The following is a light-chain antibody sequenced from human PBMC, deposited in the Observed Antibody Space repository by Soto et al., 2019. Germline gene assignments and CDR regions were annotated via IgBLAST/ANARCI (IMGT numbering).Light chain of an antibody. V-gene: IGLV2-14*03. J-gene: IGLJ1*01. CDR1: SSDEGGYNY. Sequence: QSALTQPASVSGSPGQSITISCTGSSSDEGGYNYVSWYRHRPGKAPELMIFDVSNRPSGLSDRFSGSKSGNTASLTISGLKADDEADYYCSSYTNSGTYVFGTGTKLTVL. CDR3: SSYTNSGTYV. CDR2: DVS.